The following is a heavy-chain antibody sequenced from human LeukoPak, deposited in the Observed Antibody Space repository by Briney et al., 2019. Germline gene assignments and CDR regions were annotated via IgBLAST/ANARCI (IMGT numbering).Heavy chain of an antibody. CDR2: IQQGGSAK. V-gene: IGHV3-7*01. Sequence: GGSLRLSCAASGFTFSRYSMNWVRQAPGKGLEWVANIQQGGSAKYYMDSVKGRFTISRDDAKSSLYLQMNSLRAEDTAVYFCARIRGDGSTFEYWGQGTLVTVSS. J-gene: IGHJ4*02. CDR3: ARIRGDGSTFEY. CDR1: GFTFSRYS. D-gene: IGHD5-24*01.